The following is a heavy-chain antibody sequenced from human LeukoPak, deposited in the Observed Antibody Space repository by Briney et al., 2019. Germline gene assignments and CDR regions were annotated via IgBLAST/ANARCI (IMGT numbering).Heavy chain of an antibody. D-gene: IGHD2-15*01. V-gene: IGHV3-23*01. CDR3: AKDHRVGQLLLLP. CDR1: GFTFSSYA. J-gene: IGHJ5*02. Sequence: GGSLRLSCAASGFTFSSYAMTWVRQAPGMGLEWVSTISGGGGSTYYADSVKGRFTISRDNSKNTLYPQMNNLRDEDTAVYYCAKDHRVGQLLLLPWGPGTLVTVSS. CDR2: ISGGGGST.